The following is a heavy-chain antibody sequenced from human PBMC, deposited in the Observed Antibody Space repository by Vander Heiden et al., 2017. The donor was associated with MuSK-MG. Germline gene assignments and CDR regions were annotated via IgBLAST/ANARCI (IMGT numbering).Heavy chain of an antibody. J-gene: IGHJ4*02. CDR2: INHSGST. V-gene: IGHV4-34*01. CDR3: ARGRANDYGGNRYFDY. CDR1: GGSFSGYY. Sequence: VPLQQWGAGLLKHSETLSLPCAVYGGSFSGYYCGWIRQPPGKGLEWIGEINHSGSTNYNPSLKSRVTISVDTSKNQFSLKLSSVTAADTAVYYCARGRANDYGGNRYFDYWGQGTLVTVSS. D-gene: IGHD4-17*01.